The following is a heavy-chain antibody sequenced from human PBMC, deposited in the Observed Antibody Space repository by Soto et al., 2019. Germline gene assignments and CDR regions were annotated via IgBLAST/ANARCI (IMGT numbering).Heavy chain of an antibody. D-gene: IGHD6-13*01. CDR1: GFTFSCSA. CDR3: XRLAAAGPFYYYYGMDV. V-gene: IGHV3-73*01. Sequence: HPGGSLRLSCAASGFTFSCSAMHWVRQASGKGLEWVGRIRSKANSYATAYAASVKGRFTISRDDSKNTAYLQMNSLKTEDTAVYYCXRLAAAGPFYYYYGMDVWGQGTTVTVSS. J-gene: IGHJ6*02. CDR2: IRSKANSYAT.